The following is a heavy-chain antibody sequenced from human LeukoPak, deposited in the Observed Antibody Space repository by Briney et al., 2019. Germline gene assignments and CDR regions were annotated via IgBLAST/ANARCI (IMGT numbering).Heavy chain of an antibody. CDR1: GGSFSGYY. CDR3: ARGPVTRYSSSWYRSDAFDI. V-gene: IGHV4-34*01. CDR2: INHSGST. D-gene: IGHD6-13*01. Sequence: SETLSLTCAVYGGSFSGYYWSWTRQPPGKGLEWIGEINHSGSTNYNPSLMSRVTISVDTSKNQFSLKLSSVTAADTAVYYCARGPVTRYSSSWYRSDAFDIWGQGTMVTVSS. J-gene: IGHJ3*02.